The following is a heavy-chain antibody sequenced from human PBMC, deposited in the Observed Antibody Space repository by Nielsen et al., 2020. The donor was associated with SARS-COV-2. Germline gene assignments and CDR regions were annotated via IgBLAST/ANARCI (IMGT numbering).Heavy chain of an antibody. CDR3: AREGLTFEAFET. Sequence: SETLSLTCNVSGDSISGYYWNWIRQTPGRGLEWIGYTYSSGTTKYNPSLASRRTIYLDMSKKQLSLRLTSMTPADTALYYCAREGLTFEAFETWGHGTMVTVSS. J-gene: IGHJ3*02. CDR1: GDSISGYY. V-gene: IGHV4-59*01. CDR2: TYSSGTT. D-gene: IGHD2/OR15-2a*01.